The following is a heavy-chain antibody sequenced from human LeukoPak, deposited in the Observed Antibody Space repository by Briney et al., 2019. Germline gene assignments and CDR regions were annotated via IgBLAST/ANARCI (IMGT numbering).Heavy chain of an antibody. Sequence: GGSLRLSCVASGFTFSLYWMSWVRPAPGKGLGWVANIKEDGSEEYYVDSVKGRFTISRDNAKNSLYLQMSSLRAEDTAVYYCARGGGWFAPWGQGTLVTVSS. J-gene: IGHJ5*02. D-gene: IGHD3-10*01. CDR3: ARGGGWFAP. V-gene: IGHV3-7*01. CDR1: GFTFSLYW. CDR2: IKEDGSEE.